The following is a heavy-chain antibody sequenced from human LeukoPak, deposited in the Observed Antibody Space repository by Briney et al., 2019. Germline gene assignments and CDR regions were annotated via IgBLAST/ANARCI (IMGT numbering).Heavy chain of an antibody. D-gene: IGHD3-3*01. Sequence: SETLFLTCTVPGGSISSYYWSWIRQPPGKGLEWIGYIYYSGSTNYNPSLKSRVTISVDTSKNQFSLKLSSVTAADTAVYYCARVRNYDFWSGYPYYFDYWGQGTLVTVSS. CDR3: ARVRNYDFWSGYPYYFDY. CDR1: GGSISSYY. J-gene: IGHJ4*02. V-gene: IGHV4-59*01. CDR2: IYYSGST.